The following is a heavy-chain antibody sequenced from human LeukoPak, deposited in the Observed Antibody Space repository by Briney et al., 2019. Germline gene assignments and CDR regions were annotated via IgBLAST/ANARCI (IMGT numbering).Heavy chain of an antibody. CDR2: IDHSGST. CDR3: ARGGNGWYFDL. V-gene: IGHV4-34*01. D-gene: IGHD1-14*01. J-gene: IGHJ2*01. CDR1: GASLRGSY. Sequence: PSETLSLTCAVQGASLRGSYWSWIRQPPGKGLQCIGQIDHSGSTHSIPSLKSRVTISLDTSQSQVSLKVNSVTAADTAVYFCARGGNGWYFDLWGRGTLVTVSS.